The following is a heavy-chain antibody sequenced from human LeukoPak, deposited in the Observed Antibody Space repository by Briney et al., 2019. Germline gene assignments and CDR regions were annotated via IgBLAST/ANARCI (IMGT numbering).Heavy chain of an antibody. CDR1: GYSFTSYW. V-gene: IGHV5-51*01. Sequence: GESLKISCKGSGYSFTSYWIGWVRQMPGKGLEWMGIIYPGDSDTRYSPSFQGQVTISADKSISTAYLQWSSLKASDTAMYYCASQGSYGDHNHYYYYYMDVWGKGTTVTVSS. CDR2: IYPGDSDT. CDR3: ASQGSYGDHNHYYYYYMDV. D-gene: IGHD4-17*01. J-gene: IGHJ6*03.